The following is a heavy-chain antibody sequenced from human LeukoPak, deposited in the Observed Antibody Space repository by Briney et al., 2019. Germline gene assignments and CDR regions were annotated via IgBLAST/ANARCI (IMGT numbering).Heavy chain of an antibody. Sequence: PGGSLRLSCAASGFTFSSYSMNWVRQAPGKGLEWVSSISSSSAYIYYADSMKGRFTISRDNAKNSLFLQMNSLRAEDTAVYYCARVGSGITGFDPWGQGTLVTVSS. J-gene: IGHJ5*02. D-gene: IGHD6-19*01. CDR1: GFTFSSYS. V-gene: IGHV3-21*01. CDR3: ARVGSGITGFDP. CDR2: ISSSSAYI.